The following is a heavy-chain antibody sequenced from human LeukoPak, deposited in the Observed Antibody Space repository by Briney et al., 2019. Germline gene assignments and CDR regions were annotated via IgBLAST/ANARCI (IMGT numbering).Heavy chain of an antibody. V-gene: IGHV1-2*02. D-gene: IGHD2-15*01. J-gene: IGHJ6*03. CDR3: ARAEGGTYYYYYYYMDV. CDR1: GYTFTGYY. CDR2: INPNSGGT. Sequence: ASVKVSCKASGYTFTGYYMHWVRQAPGQGLEWMGWINPNSGGTNYAQKFQGRVTMTRDTSISTAYMELSRLRSDDTAVYYCARAEGGTYYYYYYYMDVWGKGTTVTVSS.